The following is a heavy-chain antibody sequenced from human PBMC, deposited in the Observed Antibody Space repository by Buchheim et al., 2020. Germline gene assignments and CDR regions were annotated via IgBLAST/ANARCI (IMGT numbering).Heavy chain of an antibody. V-gene: IGHV1-69*04. J-gene: IGHJ5*02. CDR2: IIPILGIA. Sequence: QVQLVQSGAEVKKPGSSVKVSCKASRGTFSSYAISWVRQAPGQGLEWMGRIIPILGIANYAQKFQGRVTITADKSTSTAYMELSSLRSEDTAVYYCASDVEMATIGYNWFDPWGQGTL. D-gene: IGHD5-24*01. CDR1: RGTFSSYA. CDR3: ASDVEMATIGYNWFDP.